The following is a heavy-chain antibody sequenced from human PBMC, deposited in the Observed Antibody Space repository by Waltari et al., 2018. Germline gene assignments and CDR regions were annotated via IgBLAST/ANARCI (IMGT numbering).Heavy chain of an antibody. V-gene: IGHV4-38-2*01. CDR2: IYHSGST. CDR1: GYSLSSGYY. J-gene: IGHJ4*02. D-gene: IGHD6-13*01. CDR3: ARRGSAAAGTS. Sequence: QVQLQESGPGLVKPSETLSLTCAVSGYSLSSGYYWGWIRQPPGKGLEWIGSIYHSGSTYYNPSLKSRVTISVDTSKNQFSLKLSSVTAADTAVYYCARRGSAAAGTSWGQGTLVTVSS.